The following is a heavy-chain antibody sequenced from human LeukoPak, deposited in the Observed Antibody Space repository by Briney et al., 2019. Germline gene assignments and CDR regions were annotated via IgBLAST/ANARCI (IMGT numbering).Heavy chain of an antibody. D-gene: IGHD6-13*01. CDR1: GFTFSSYG. V-gene: IGHV3-30*18. CDR2: ISYDGSDK. CDR3: AKDTSSWCNWFDP. J-gene: IGHJ5*02. Sequence: GGSLRLSCAASGFTFSSYGMHWVRQAPGKGLEWVAVISYDGSDKSYADSVKGRFTISRDNSKNTLFLQMNSLRAEGTAVYYCAKDTSSWCNWFDPWGQGTLVTVSS.